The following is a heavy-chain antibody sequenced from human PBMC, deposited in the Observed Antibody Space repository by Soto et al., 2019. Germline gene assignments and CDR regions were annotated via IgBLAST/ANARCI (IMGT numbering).Heavy chain of an antibody. CDR3: AKDHDLDRDGPFDY. D-gene: IGHD2-2*03. CDR2: ISWNSGDI. Sequence: EVQLVESGGGSVQPGRSLRLSCAASGFSFDDDGMHWVRQGPGKGLEWASGISWNSGDIYYAGSVKGRFTISRDNAKRSMYLQMNSPRTEDTALYYCAKDHDLDRDGPFDYWGQGILVTVSS. CDR1: GFSFDDDG. J-gene: IGHJ4*02. V-gene: IGHV3-9*01.